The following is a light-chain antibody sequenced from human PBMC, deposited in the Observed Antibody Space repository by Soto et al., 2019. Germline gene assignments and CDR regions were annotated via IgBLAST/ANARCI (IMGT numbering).Light chain of an antibody. CDR2: GAS. J-gene: IGKJ1*01. CDR1: QSVSSSY. V-gene: IGKV3-20*01. CDR3: QQYGSSPGT. Sequence: IVFTHSPVTIYMSXQGRATLAXXXSQSVSSSYLVWYQQKPGQAPRLLIYGASSRATGIPDRFSGSGSGTDFTLTISRLEPEDFAVYYCQQYGSSPGTFGQGTKVDIK.